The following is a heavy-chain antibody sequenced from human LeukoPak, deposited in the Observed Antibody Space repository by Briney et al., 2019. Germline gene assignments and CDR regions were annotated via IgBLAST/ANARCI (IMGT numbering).Heavy chain of an antibody. CDR1: GFTFSSYA. CDR2: IGGSDGST. CDR3: AKGVPGWPYYFDY. Sequence: PGGSLRLSCAASGFTFSSYAMSWVRQAPGKGLEWVSAIGGSDGSTYYTDSVKGRFTISRDNSKNTLFLHINSLRDEDTAVKYCAKGVPGWPYYFDYWGQGTLVTVSS. J-gene: IGHJ4*02. D-gene: IGHD6-19*01. V-gene: IGHV3-23*01.